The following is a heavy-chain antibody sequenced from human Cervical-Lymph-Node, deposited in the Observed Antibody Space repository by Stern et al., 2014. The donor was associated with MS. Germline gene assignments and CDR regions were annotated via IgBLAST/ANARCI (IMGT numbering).Heavy chain of an antibody. J-gene: IGHJ3*02. CDR3: ARDREGYCSSTSCTYDAFDI. CDR1: GFTFSSYE. CDR2: ISYDGSNK. V-gene: IGHV3-30*01. Sequence: VQLVESGGGVVQPGRSLRLSCAASGFTFSSYEMHWVRQAPGKGLEWVAVISYDGSNKYYADSVKGRFTISRDNSKNTLYLQMNSLRAEDTAVYYCARDREGYCSSTSCTYDAFDIWGQGTMVTVSS. D-gene: IGHD2-2*01.